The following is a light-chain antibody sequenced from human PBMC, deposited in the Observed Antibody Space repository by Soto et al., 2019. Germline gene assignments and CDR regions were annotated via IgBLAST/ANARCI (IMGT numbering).Light chain of an antibody. CDR2: GNV. V-gene: IGLV1-40*01. CDR3: QSYDSSLSGVV. J-gene: IGLJ2*01. CDR1: SSNIGAGYD. Sequence: QSVLTQPPSVSGAPGQRVTISCTGSSSNIGAGYDVQWYQQLPGTAPKLLIYGNVYRPSGVPDRFSGSKSGTSVSLAITGLQAEDEADYHCQSYDSSLSGVVFGGGTKLTVL.